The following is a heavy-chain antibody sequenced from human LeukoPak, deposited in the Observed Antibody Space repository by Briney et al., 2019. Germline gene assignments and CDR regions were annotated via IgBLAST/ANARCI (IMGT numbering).Heavy chain of an antibody. V-gene: IGHV3-73*01. Sequence: PGGSLRLSCAASGFTFSSSAMHWVRQASGKGLEWVGRIRSKANSYATAYAASVKGRFTISRDDSKNTAYLQMNSLKTEDTAVYYCTRRITGTTRYYWGQGTLVTVSS. CDR1: GFTFSSSA. CDR2: IRSKANSYAT. J-gene: IGHJ4*02. D-gene: IGHD1-7*01. CDR3: TRRITGTTRYY.